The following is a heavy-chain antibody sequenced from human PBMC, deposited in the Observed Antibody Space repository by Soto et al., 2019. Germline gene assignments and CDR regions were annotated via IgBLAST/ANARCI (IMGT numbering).Heavy chain of an antibody. Sequence: PGESLKISCKGSGYSFTSYWISWVRQVPGKGLEWMGIIYPGDSDTKYNPSFQGQVTISADKSITTTYLQWSSLKASDTAIYYCAASIFYYGMDVWGQGTTVTVSS. V-gene: IGHV5-51*01. J-gene: IGHJ6*02. CDR2: IYPGDSDT. CDR3: AASIFYYGMDV. CDR1: GYSFTSYW.